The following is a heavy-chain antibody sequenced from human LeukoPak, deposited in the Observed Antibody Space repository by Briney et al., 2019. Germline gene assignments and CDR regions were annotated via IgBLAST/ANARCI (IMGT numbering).Heavy chain of an antibody. D-gene: IGHD1-26*01. CDR1: GGSIRGYY. CDR2: IYYSRTT. J-gene: IGHJ2*01. CDR3: VRRQWELQYFDL. V-gene: IGHV4-59*01. Sequence: SETLSLTCTVSGGSIRGYYYSWIRQPPGKGLGWIGCIYYSRTTEYTPSLTSLDTTSADTSKNQFSLKLNSVTAADTAVYYCVRRQWELQYFDLWGRGTLVAVSS.